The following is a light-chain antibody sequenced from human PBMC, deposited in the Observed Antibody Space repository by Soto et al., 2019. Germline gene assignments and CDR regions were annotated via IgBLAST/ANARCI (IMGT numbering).Light chain of an antibody. Sequence: QSVLTQPPSVSGAPGQRVTISCTGSSSNSGAGYDVHWYQQFPGTAPKLLIYANGNRPSGVPDRFSGSKSGTSASLAITGLQAEDEADYYCQSYDSSLSASVFGGGTKLTVL. CDR2: ANG. CDR1: SSNSGAGYD. V-gene: IGLV1-40*01. CDR3: QSYDSSLSASV. J-gene: IGLJ3*02.